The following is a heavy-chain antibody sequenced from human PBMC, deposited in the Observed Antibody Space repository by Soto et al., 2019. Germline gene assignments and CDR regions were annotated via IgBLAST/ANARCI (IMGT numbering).Heavy chain of an antibody. Sequence: PSQTLSLTCAISGDSVSSNSAAWNWIRQSPSRGLEWLGRTYYRSKWYNDYAVSVKSRITINPDTSKNQFSLQLNSVTPEDTAVYYCARDSSSWTGSYYYGMDVWGQGTTVTAP. J-gene: IGHJ6*02. D-gene: IGHD6-13*01. V-gene: IGHV6-1*01. CDR1: GDSVSSNSAA. CDR2: TYYRSKWYN. CDR3: ARDSSSWTGSYYYGMDV.